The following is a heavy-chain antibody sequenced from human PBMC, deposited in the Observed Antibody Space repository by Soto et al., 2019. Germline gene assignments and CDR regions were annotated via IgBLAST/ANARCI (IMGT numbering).Heavy chain of an antibody. CDR1: GFSLSTSGLG. CDR2: IYWDDDK. Sequence: QITLKESGPTLVKPTQTLTLTCSFSGFSLSTSGLGVGWVRQPPGKALEWLALIYWDDDKRYSPFLKSRLTITKDPSTNQVVLTMTNTDPVDTARYYCAHRTNYYDSSGVAFDIWGQGTMVTVSS. V-gene: IGHV2-5*02. CDR3: AHRTNYYDSSGVAFDI. J-gene: IGHJ3*02. D-gene: IGHD3-22*01.